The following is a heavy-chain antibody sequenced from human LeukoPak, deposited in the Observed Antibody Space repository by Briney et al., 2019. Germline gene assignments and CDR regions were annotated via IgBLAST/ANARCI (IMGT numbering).Heavy chain of an antibody. J-gene: IGHJ5*02. D-gene: IGHD3-16*02. V-gene: IGHV4-34*01. Sequence: PSETLSLTCAVYGGSFSGYYWSWTRQPPGKGLEWIGEINHSGSTNYNPSLKSRVTISVDTSKNQFSLKLSSVTAADTAVYYCARVWKLRLGELSLYHWFDPWGQGTLVTVSS. CDR1: GGSFSGYY. CDR3: ARVWKLRLGELSLYHWFDP. CDR2: INHSGST.